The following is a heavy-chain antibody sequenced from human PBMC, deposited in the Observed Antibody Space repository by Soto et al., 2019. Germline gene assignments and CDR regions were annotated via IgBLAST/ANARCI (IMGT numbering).Heavy chain of an antibody. V-gene: IGHV4-31*03. D-gene: IGHD3-16*01. CDR3: ARDRDGGTFDI. CDR1: GGSISSSGYY. CDR2: IYYSGRT. Sequence: QVQLQESGPGLVKPSQTLSLTCTVSGGSISSSGYYWSWIRQPPGKGLDWIGYIYYSGRTYYSPTLPRRFTIAVDSSKNQSSLNRRSVTAAVTAVYYCARDRDGGTFDIWGQGTMVTVSS. J-gene: IGHJ3*02.